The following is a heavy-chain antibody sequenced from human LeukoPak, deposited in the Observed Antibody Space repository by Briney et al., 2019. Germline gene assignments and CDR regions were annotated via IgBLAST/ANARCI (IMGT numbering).Heavy chain of an antibody. CDR1: GFTFDDYG. CDR3: ARDGGSSWYFDY. CDR2: INWNGGST. J-gene: IGHJ4*02. V-gene: IGHV3-20*04. D-gene: IGHD6-13*01. Sequence: GGSLRLSCAASGFTFDDYGMSWVRQAPGKGLEWVSGINWNGGSTGYADSVKDRFTISRDNAKNSLYLQMSSLRAEDTAVYYCARDGGSSWYFDYWGQGTLVTVSS.